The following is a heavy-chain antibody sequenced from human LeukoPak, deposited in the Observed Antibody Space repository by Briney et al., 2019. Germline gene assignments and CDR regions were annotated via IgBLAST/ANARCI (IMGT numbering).Heavy chain of an antibody. CDR3: ARVGSGCFDY. CDR1: GGSISTYY. J-gene: IGHJ4*02. Sequence: QVQLQESGPGLLKPSEALSLTCTVSGGSISTYYWSWIRQPPGKGLEWIGYIYYSGNTNDNPSLKSRLTLSIDTSKNQFSLKLSSVTAADTAVYYCARVGSGCFDYWGQGTLVTVSS. CDR2: IYYSGNT. V-gene: IGHV4-59*01. D-gene: IGHD6-19*01.